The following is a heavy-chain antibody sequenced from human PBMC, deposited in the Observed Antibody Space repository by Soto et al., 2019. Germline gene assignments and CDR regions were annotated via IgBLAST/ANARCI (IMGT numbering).Heavy chain of an antibody. CDR1: GGDLSNSG. Sequence: QVNLVQSGTEMKKPGSSVMVSCKVSGGDLSNSGISWVRQAPGQGLEWMGGIFPLLAMVDYSQKFQGRVTLSADESTNTAYMDLGSLRSQDTAVYYCAKDDGAGFKSWGQGTLVIGSS. CDR3: AKDDGAGFKS. D-gene: IGHD1-26*01. CDR2: IFPLLAMV. V-gene: IGHV1-69*04. J-gene: IGHJ4*02.